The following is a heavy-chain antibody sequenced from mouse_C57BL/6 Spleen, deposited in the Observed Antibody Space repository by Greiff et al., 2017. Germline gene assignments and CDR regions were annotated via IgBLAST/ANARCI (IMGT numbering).Heavy chain of an antibody. CDR3: ARERGTTVVDWYFDV. CDR1: GYTFTSYW. D-gene: IGHD1-1*01. CDR2: IYPSDSET. Sequence: QVQLQQPGAELVRPGSSVKLSCKASGYTFTSYWMDWVKQRPGQGLEWIGNIYPSDSETHYNQKFKDKATLTVDKSSSTAYMQLSSLTSEDSAVYYCARERGTTVVDWYFDVWGKGTTVTVSS. J-gene: IGHJ1*03. V-gene: IGHV1-61*01.